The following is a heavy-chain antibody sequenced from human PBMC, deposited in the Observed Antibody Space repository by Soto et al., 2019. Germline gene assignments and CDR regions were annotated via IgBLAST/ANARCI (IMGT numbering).Heavy chain of an antibody. Sequence: QVQLVQSGAEVKKPGASVKVSCKASGYTFTSYGISWVRQAPGQGLEWMGWISAYNGNTNYAQKLQGRVTMTTETSTRTGYMELRSLRSDDTAVYYCARHRWPYYDILTGYYDWGQGTLVTVSS. CDR2: ISAYNGNT. CDR1: GYTFTSYG. CDR3: ARHRWPYYDILTGYYD. D-gene: IGHD3-9*01. V-gene: IGHV1-18*01. J-gene: IGHJ4*02.